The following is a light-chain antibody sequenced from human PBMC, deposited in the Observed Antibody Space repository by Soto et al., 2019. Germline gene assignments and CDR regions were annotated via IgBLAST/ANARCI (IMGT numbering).Light chain of an antibody. CDR2: GAS. J-gene: IGKJ2*01. CDR3: QQVNTFPYT. CDR1: QDVNIW. V-gene: IGKV1-12*02. Sequence: DIQMTQSPSSVAASVGDRVTITCRASQDVNIWLAWYQQRPGKAPKLLIFGASNWPSGAPSRFSGSGIGSDFTLTISGLEPEDFATYYCQQVNTFPYTFGQGTTVEIK.